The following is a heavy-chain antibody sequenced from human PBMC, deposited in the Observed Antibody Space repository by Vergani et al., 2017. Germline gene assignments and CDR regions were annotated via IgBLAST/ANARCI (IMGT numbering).Heavy chain of an antibody. CDR2: IYYSGST. V-gene: IGHV4-39*07. CDR1: GGSISSSSYY. Sequence: QLQLQESGPGLVKPSETLSLTCTVSGGSISSSSYYWGWIRQPPGKGLEWIGSIYYSGSTYYNPSLKSRVTISVDTSKNQFSLKLSSVTAADTAVYYCARGQRRYSYGTMYYFDYWGQGTLVTVSS. D-gene: IGHD5-18*01. CDR3: ARGQRRYSYGTMYYFDY. J-gene: IGHJ4*02.